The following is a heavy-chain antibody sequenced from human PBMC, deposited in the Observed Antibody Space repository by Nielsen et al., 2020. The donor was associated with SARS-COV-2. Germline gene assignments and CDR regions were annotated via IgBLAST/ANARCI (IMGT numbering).Heavy chain of an antibody. D-gene: IGHD7-27*01. Sequence: ESLKISCTVSGGSISNSYWSWIRQPPGKGLEWIGYIDYSGSANYNPSLKSRVTISMDTSKNQFSLKLTSVTAADTAVYYCARDTGVDIDYWGQGTLVTVSS. J-gene: IGHJ4*02. CDR1: GGSISNSY. CDR3: ARDTGVDIDY. CDR2: IDYSGSA. V-gene: IGHV4-59*01.